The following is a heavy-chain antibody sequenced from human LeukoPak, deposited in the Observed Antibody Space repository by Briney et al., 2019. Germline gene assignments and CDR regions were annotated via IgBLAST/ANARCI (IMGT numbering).Heavy chain of an antibody. D-gene: IGHD2-15*01. CDR1: GGSFSGYY. J-gene: IGHJ2*01. CDR2: INHSGST. Sequence: PSETLSLTCAVYGGSFSGYYWSWIRQPPGKGLEWIGEINHSGSTNYNPSLKSRVTISVDTSKNQFSLKLSSVTAADTAVYYCARRGDCSGGSCYYWFFDLWGRGTLVTVSS. V-gene: IGHV4-34*01. CDR3: ARRGDCSGGSCYYWFFDL.